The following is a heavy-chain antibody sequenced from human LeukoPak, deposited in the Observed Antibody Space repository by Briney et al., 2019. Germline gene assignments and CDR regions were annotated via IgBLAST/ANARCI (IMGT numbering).Heavy chain of an antibody. CDR1: GGSISSSSYY. V-gene: IGHV4-39*07. J-gene: IGHJ4*02. Sequence: PSETLSLTCTVSGGSISSSSYYWGWIRQPPGKGLEWIGSIYYSGSTYYNPSLKSRVTISVDTSKNQFSLKLSSVTAADTAVYYCARVPDKVGALDYWGQGTLVTVSS. D-gene: IGHD1-26*01. CDR3: ARVPDKVGALDY. CDR2: IYYSGST.